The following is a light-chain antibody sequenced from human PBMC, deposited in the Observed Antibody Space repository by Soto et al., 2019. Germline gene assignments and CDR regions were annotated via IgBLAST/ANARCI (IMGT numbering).Light chain of an antibody. CDR2: AAS. CDR1: HSVSTF. Sequence: DIQMTQSPSSLSASVGDRVTITCRASHSVSTFVSWFQLKPGKAPQPLIYAASSLQTGVPSRFSGSGSGTDFTLIISSLQPEDFATYYCQQSYNRPLTFGGGTKVEVK. CDR3: QQSYNRPLT. J-gene: IGKJ4*01. V-gene: IGKV1-39*01.